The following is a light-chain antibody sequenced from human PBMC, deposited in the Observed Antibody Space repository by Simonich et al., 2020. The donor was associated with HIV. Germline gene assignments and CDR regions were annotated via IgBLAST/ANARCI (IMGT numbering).Light chain of an antibody. CDR1: SSNIGSNT. J-gene: IGLJ3*02. CDR3: ATWDDSLNGWV. CDR2: SNS. Sequence: QSVLTQPPSASGTPGQRVTISCSGSSSNIGSNTVNWYQQLPGTAPKVLIYSNSQRPSGGPDRFSGSKSGTSASLAISGLQSEDEADYYCATWDDSLNGWVFGGGTKLTVL. V-gene: IGLV1-44*01.